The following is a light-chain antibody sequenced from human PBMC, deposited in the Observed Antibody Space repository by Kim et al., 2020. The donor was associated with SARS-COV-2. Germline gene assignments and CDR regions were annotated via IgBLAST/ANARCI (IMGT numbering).Light chain of an antibody. Sequence: DIQMTQSPSSLSASVGDRVTISCRASQDITNDLGWYQQKPGESPKRLIFATSNLQSGVPSRFSGSWSGTEFTLTISSLQPEDFATYYCLQYNDFPWTFGQGTKVEIK. V-gene: IGKV1-17*01. J-gene: IGKJ1*01. CDR2: ATS. CDR3: LQYNDFPWT. CDR1: QDITND.